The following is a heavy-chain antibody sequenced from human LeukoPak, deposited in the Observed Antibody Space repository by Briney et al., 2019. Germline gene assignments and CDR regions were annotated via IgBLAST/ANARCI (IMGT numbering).Heavy chain of an antibody. CDR1: GFTFSSYG. D-gene: IGHD3-9*01. CDR3: AKQGRDWLRDYYYYMDV. V-gene: IGHV3-23*01. Sequence: GGTLRLSCAASGFTFSSYGMSWVRQAPGQGLEWVSSIGGRGGSAYYADSVKGRFTISRDNSKNTLYLRMNSLRAEDTAVYYCAKQGRDWLRDYYYYMDVWGKGTTVTISS. CDR2: IGGRGGSA. J-gene: IGHJ6*03.